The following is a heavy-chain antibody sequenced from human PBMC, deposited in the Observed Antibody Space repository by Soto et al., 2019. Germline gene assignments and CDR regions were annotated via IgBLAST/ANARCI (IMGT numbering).Heavy chain of an antibody. Sequence: QVQLVQSGAEVKKPGASVKVSCKASGYTFTSYGISWVRQAPGQGLEWMGWISANNGNTNYEQKLQGRVTMTTDTSTSTAYMELRSLRSDDTAVYYCARDLRGVLYYYYGMDVWGQGTTVTVSS. D-gene: IGHD2-8*01. CDR2: ISANNGNT. V-gene: IGHV1-18*04. CDR3: ARDLRGVLYYYYGMDV. CDR1: GYTFTSYG. J-gene: IGHJ6*02.